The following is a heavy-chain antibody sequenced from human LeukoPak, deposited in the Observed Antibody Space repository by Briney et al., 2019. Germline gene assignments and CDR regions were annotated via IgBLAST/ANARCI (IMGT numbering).Heavy chain of an antibody. D-gene: IGHD6-13*01. CDR1: GFTFSSYA. CDR2: ISGSGGST. CDR3: AKPGRSSSWYFDY. V-gene: IGHV3-23*01. J-gene: IGHJ4*02. Sequence: GGSLRLSCAASGFTFSSYAMNWVRQAPGKGLEWVSAISGSGGSTYYADSVKGRFTISRDNSKNTLYLQMNSLRAEDTAVYYCAKPGRSSSWYFDYWGQGTLVTVSS.